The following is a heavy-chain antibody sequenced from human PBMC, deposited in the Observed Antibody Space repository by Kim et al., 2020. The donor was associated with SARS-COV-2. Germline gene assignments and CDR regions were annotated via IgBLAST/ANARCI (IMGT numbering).Heavy chain of an antibody. J-gene: IGHJ4*03. D-gene: IGHD2-15*01. Sequence: SETLSLTCTVSGGSISSSNNYWGWIRQPPGRGLEWIGSISYSGGTYSRPSLKSRVTMSVDTSRNQISLTVSSVTAADTAVYYCARRGRALGAARYFDYWG. CDR2: ISYSGGT. V-gene: IGHV4-39*01. CDR1: GGSISSSNNY. CDR3: ARRGRALGAARYFDY.